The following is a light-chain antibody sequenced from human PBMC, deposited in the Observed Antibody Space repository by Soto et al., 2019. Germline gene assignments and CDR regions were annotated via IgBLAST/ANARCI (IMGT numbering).Light chain of an antibody. Sequence: DIQLTQSPSFLSASVGDRVTITCRASQVISSYLAWYQQKPGKAPKLLIYAASTLQSGVPSRFSGSGSGTEFTLTISSLQPEDFATYYCQQLNSLWTFGQGTKV. V-gene: IGKV1-9*01. CDR1: QVISSY. J-gene: IGKJ1*01. CDR3: QQLNSLWT. CDR2: AAS.